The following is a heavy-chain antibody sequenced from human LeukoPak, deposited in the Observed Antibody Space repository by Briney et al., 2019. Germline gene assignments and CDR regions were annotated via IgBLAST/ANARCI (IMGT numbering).Heavy chain of an antibody. D-gene: IGHD3-22*01. CDR1: GFAFSTSI. CDR2: ISYDGSNK. CDR3: ARDLPITNYYDSSAPLG. J-gene: IGHJ4*02. V-gene: IGHV3-30*03. Sequence: PGGSLRLSCVTSGFAFSTSIMNWVRQAPGKGLEWVAVISYDGSNKYYADSVKGRFTISRDNSKNTLYLQMNSLRAEDTAVYYCARDLPITNYYDSSAPLGWGQGTLVTVSS.